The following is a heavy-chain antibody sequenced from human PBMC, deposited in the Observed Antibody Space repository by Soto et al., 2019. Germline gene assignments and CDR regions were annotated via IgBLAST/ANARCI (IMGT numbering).Heavy chain of an antibody. Sequence: QLQLQESGPGLVKPSETLSLTCTVSGGSISSRGYSWGWIRQPPGKGLEWIGTIYYSGSTYYNPSPKSLVTTPGHTAQNRLTLKPSTVAAAVPAVYYWATCNRFDPWGQGTPVTATS. J-gene: IGHJ5*02. CDR1: GGSISSRGYS. CDR3: ATCNRFDP. CDR2: IYYSGST. V-gene: IGHV4-39*01.